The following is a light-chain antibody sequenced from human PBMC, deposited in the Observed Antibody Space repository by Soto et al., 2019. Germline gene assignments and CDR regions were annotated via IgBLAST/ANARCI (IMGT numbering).Light chain of an antibody. CDR3: QQRHMWPLT. V-gene: IGKV3-11*01. CDR2: DAY. Sequence: EVVLTQSPVTLSLSPGESATLSCRASQSFRGLLAWYQQKPGQAPRLLIYDAYNRATGIPPRFSGSGSGTDFTLTISSLEPEDSAVYYCQQRHMWPLTFGQGTRLEIK. CDR1: QSFRGL. J-gene: IGKJ5*01.